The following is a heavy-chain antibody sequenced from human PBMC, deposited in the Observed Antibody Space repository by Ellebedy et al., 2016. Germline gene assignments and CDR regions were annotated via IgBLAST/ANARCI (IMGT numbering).Heavy chain of an antibody. Sequence: GGSLRLXXAASGFTFSDAAMSWIRQAPGKGLEWVSYISNSSSYTNYADSVKGRFTISRDNAKNSLYLQMNSLRAEDTAVYHCARGVYGDYGGFDYWGQGTLVTVSS. J-gene: IGHJ4*02. V-gene: IGHV3-11*05. CDR3: ARGVYGDYGGFDY. CDR2: ISNSSSYT. CDR1: GFTFSDAA. D-gene: IGHD4-17*01.